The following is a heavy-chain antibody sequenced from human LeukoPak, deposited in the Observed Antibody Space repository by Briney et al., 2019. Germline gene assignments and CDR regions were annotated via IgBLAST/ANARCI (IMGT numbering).Heavy chain of an antibody. CDR3: ARAGGNSVGY. D-gene: IGHD4-23*01. Sequence: GGSLRLSCAASGFTFSSYSMNWVRQSPGKGLEWVSSISSSSSYIYYADSVKGRFTISRENAKNSLYLRMNSLRAEDTAVYYCARAGGNSVGYWGQGTLVTVSS. CDR1: GFTFSSYS. V-gene: IGHV3-21*01. CDR2: ISSSSSYI. J-gene: IGHJ4*02.